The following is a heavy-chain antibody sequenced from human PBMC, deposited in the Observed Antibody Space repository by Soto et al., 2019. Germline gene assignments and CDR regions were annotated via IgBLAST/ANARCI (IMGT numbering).Heavy chain of an antibody. V-gene: IGHV1-69*13. D-gene: IGHD5-12*01. CDR3: ARLTMATISGGAFDI. CDR2: IIPIFGTA. J-gene: IGHJ3*02. CDR1: GGTFSSYA. Sequence: GASVKVSCKASGGTFSSYAISWVRQAPGQGLEWMGGIIPIFGTANYAQKFQGRVTITADESTSTAYMGLSSLRSEDTAVYYCARLTMATISGGAFDIWGQGTMVTVSS.